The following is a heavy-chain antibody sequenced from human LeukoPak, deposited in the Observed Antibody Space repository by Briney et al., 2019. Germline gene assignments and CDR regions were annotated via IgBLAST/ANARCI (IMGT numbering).Heavy chain of an antibody. Sequence: PSETLSLTCTVSGGSISSYYWSWIRQPPGKGLEWIGYIYYSGSTNYNPSLKSRVTISVDTSKNQFSLKLSSVTAADTAVYYCVRDGIIVGATGAFDIWGQGTMVTVPS. CDR1: GGSISSYY. V-gene: IGHV4-59*01. J-gene: IGHJ3*02. D-gene: IGHD1-26*01. CDR3: VRDGIIVGATGAFDI. CDR2: IYYSGST.